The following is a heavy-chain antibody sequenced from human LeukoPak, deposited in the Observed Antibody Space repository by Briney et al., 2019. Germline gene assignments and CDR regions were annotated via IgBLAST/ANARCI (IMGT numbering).Heavy chain of an antibody. J-gene: IGHJ4*02. D-gene: IGHD4-23*01. CDR1: GGGSISSTTYY. CDR3: ANLLGPGLDYGGNHRSVDY. Sequence: PSETLSLTCTVSGGGSISSTTYYWGWIRQPPGKGLEWIGSIYYSGSTYYNPSLKSRVTISVDTSKSQFSLKLSSVTAADTAVYYCANLLGPGLDYGGNHRSVDYWGQGTLVTVSS. V-gene: IGHV4-39*07. CDR2: IYYSGST.